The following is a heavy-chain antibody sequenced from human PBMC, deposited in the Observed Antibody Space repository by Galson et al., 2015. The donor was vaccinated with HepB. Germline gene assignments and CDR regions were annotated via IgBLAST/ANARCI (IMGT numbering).Heavy chain of an antibody. CDR1: GFTFSSYA. V-gene: IGHV3-30*04. Sequence: SLRLSCAASGFTFSSYAMHWVRQAPGKGLEWVAVISYDGSNKYYADSVKGRFTISRDNSKNTLYLQMNSLRAEDTAVYYCARDHSILKWEPLPFDYWGQGTLVTVSS. D-gene: IGHD1-26*01. J-gene: IGHJ4*02. CDR3: ARDHSILKWEPLPFDY. CDR2: ISYDGSNK.